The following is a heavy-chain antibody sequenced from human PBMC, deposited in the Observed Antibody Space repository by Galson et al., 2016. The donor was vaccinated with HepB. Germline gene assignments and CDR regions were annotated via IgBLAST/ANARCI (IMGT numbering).Heavy chain of an antibody. CDR2: IRSNGYGGTT. Sequence: SLRLSCAASGFTFSNYAMSWFRQAPGKGLEWVGFIRSNGYGGTTEYAASVKGRFTISRDDSKSIAYLQMNSLKTEDTAVYYCSRVVGLDYDFWSGYPGFDYGGQGTLVTVSS. V-gene: IGHV3-49*03. D-gene: IGHD3-3*01. CDR1: GFTFSNYA. J-gene: IGHJ4*02. CDR3: SRVVGLDYDFWSGYPGFDY.